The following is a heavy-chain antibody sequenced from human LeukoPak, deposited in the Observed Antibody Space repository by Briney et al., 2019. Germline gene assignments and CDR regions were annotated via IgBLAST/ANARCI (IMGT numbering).Heavy chain of an antibody. Sequence: PSETLSLTCNVSGVSISNGYWNWIRLPAGRGLEWIGRIYPSGTTYYYPSLKSRVTMSLDTSKNQFSLMLRSVTAADTAVYYCARSFPFTTGTTPAFDIWGQGTMVTVSS. CDR2: IYPSGTT. D-gene: IGHD1-1*01. CDR3: ARSFPFTTGTTPAFDI. J-gene: IGHJ3*02. V-gene: IGHV4-4*07. CDR1: GVSISNGY.